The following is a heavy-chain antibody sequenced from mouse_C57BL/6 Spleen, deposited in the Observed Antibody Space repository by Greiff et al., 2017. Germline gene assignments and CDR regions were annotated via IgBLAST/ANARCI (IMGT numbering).Heavy chain of an antibody. V-gene: IGHV2-6-1*01. CDR3: ARHGEKNYYGSSYWYFDV. D-gene: IGHD1-1*01. CDR2: IWSDGST. J-gene: IGHJ1*03. CDR1: GFSLTSYG. Sequence: QVQLKESGPGLVAPSQSLSITCTVSGFSLTSYGVHWVRQPPGKGLEWLVVIWSDGSTTYNSALKSRLSISKDNSKSQVFLKMNSLQTDDTAMYYCARHGEKNYYGSSYWYFDVWGTGTTVTVSS.